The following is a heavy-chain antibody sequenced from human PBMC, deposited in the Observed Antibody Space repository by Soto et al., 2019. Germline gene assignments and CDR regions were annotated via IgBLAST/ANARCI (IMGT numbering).Heavy chain of an antibody. CDR1: GYSFTSYW. Sequence: GESLKISCKGSGYSFTSYWISWVRQMPGKGLEWMGRIDPSDSYTNYSPSFQGHVTISADKSISTAYLQWSSLKASDTAMYYCARVDGPYYYDSSGSRPYGMDVWGQGTKVTVSS. D-gene: IGHD3-22*01. CDR2: IDPSDSYT. V-gene: IGHV5-10-1*01. J-gene: IGHJ6*02. CDR3: ARVDGPYYYDSSGSRPYGMDV.